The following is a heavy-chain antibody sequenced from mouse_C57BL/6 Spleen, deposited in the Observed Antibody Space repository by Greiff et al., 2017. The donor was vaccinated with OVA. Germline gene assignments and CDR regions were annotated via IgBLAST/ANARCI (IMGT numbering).Heavy chain of an antibody. CDR3: ARSYYYGSSRASYAMDY. V-gene: IGHV14-3*01. D-gene: IGHD1-1*01. Sequence: DVQLQESVAELVRPGASVKLSCTASGFNIKNTYMHWVKQRPEQGLEWIGRIDPANGNTKYAPKFQGKATITADTSSNTAYLQLSSLTSEDTAIYYCARSYYYGSSRASYAMDYWGQGTSVTVSS. CDR1: GFNIKNTY. J-gene: IGHJ4*01. CDR2: IDPANGNT.